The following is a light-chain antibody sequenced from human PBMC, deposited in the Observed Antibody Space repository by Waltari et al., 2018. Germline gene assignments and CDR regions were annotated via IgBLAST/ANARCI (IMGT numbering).Light chain of an antibody. CDR3: QQYNDWPLT. CDR1: QSVANR. CDR2: GVS. J-gene: IGKJ4*01. V-gene: IGKV3-15*01. Sequence: EIVLTQSPATLSVSPGEGATLSCRASQSVANRLAWYQQKPGQSPRLLIYGVSTRATGIPARCSGSGAGTDFTLTISSLQSEDFAVYSCQQYNDWPLTFGGGTKVEI.